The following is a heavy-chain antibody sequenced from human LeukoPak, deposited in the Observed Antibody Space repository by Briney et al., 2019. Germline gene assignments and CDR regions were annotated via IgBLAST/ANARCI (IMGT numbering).Heavy chain of an antibody. V-gene: IGHV4-34*01. D-gene: IGHD2-2*01. CDR2: INHSGST. Sequence: TGGSLRLSCAAAGFTFSNYAMSWVRQPPGKGLEWIGEINHSGSTNYNPSLKSRVTISVDTSKNQFSLKLSSVTAADTAVYYCARGGGIIGYCSSTSCSDFDYWGQGTLVTVSS. CDR1: GFTFSNYA. CDR3: ARGGGIIGYCSSTSCSDFDY. J-gene: IGHJ4*02.